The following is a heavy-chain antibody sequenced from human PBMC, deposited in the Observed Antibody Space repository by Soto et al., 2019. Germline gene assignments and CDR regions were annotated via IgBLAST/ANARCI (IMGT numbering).Heavy chain of an antibody. CDR2: ISWDGGIT. D-gene: IGHD5-18*01. CDR1: GFTFDDYT. CDR3: AKAGAYNYGSYFDY. J-gene: IGHJ4*02. V-gene: IGHV3-43*01. Sequence: GGSLRLSCAASGFTFDDYTMQWVRQAPGKGLEWVSLISWDGGITYYADSVKGRFTISRDNSKNSLYLQMNSLTTEDTALYYCAKAGAYNYGSYFDYWGQVTLVTVSS.